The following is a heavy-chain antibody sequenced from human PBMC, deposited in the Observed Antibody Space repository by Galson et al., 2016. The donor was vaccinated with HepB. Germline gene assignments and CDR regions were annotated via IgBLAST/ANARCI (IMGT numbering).Heavy chain of an antibody. Sequence: PALVKPPQTLTLTCTFSGFSLSTSGMCVSWIRQPPGKALEWLALIDWDDDKYYSTSLKTRLTISKDTSKNQVVLTMTNMDPVDTATYYCARGESHYYDSSDLYFQHWGQGTLVTVSS. D-gene: IGHD3-22*01. V-gene: IGHV2-70*01. J-gene: IGHJ1*01. CDR2: IDWDDDK. CDR3: ARGESHYYDSSDLYFQH. CDR1: GFSLSTSGMC.